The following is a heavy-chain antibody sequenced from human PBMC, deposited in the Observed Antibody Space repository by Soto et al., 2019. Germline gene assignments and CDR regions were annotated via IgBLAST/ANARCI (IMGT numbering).Heavy chain of an antibody. CDR2: IWYDGSNK. J-gene: IGHJ6*02. V-gene: IGHV3-30*02. Sequence: PGGSLRLSCAASGFTFSSYGMHWVRQAPGKGLEWVAVIWYDGSNKYYADSVKGRFTISRDNSKNTLYLQMNSLRAEDTAVYYCAKDLYTIFGVVIFRPTDYYYGMDVWGQGTTVTVSS. CDR3: AKDLYTIFGVVIFRPTDYYYGMDV. D-gene: IGHD3-3*01. CDR1: GFTFSSYG.